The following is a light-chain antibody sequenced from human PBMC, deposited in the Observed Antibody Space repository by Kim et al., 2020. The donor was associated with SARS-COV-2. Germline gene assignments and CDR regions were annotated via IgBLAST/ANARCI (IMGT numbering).Light chain of an antibody. CDR2: GAS. CDR1: QSVSHN. CDR3: QHYNDWPSLT. J-gene: IGKJ4*01. Sequence: EIVMTQSPATLSVSPGERATLSCRASQSVSHNLAWYQQKPGQAPRLLIHGASTRATGIPGRFSGSGSGTEFTLTISNLQSEDFAVYYCQHYNDWPSLTFGGGTKVDFK. V-gene: IGKV3-15*01.